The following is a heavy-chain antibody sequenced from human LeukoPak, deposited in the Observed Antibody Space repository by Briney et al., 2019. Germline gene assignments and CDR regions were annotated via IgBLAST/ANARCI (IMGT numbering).Heavy chain of an antibody. Sequence: SETLSLTCTVSGGSISSYYWSWIRQPPGKGLEWIGYIYYSGSTNYNPSLKSRVTISVDTSKNQFSLKLSSVTAADTAMYYCASDSFYDSGGYFYYWGQGTLVTVSS. D-gene: IGHD3-22*01. CDR1: GGSISSYY. J-gene: IGHJ4*02. CDR2: IYYSGST. CDR3: ASDSFYDSGGYFYY. V-gene: IGHV4-59*12.